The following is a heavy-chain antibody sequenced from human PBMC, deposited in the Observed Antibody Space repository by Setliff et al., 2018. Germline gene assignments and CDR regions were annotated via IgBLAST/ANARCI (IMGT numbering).Heavy chain of an antibody. CDR2: IYYSGST. Sequence: SETLSLTCTVSGGSISSSTYYWGWIRQPPGKGLEWIGSIYYSGSTYYNPSLKSRVTISVDTSKNQFSLKLTSVTAADTAVYYCATPGRRFGESIDYWGQGTLVTVSS. V-gene: IGHV4-39*01. CDR1: GGSISSSTYY. D-gene: IGHD3-10*01. CDR3: ATPGRRFGESIDY. J-gene: IGHJ4*02.